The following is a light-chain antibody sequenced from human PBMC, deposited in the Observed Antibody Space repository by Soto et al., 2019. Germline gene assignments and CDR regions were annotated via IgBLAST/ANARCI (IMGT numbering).Light chain of an antibody. CDR2: EVS. CDR1: SSDIGAYDS. Sequence: QSVLTQPASVSGSPGQSITISCTGSSSDIGAYDSVSWYQQHPGEAPRLVIYEVSDRPSGVSNRFSGSKSGNTASLTISGLQAEDEADYHCCSYKGISTPSYVFGTGTKVTVL. J-gene: IGLJ1*01. V-gene: IGLV2-14*01. CDR3: CSYKGISTPSYV.